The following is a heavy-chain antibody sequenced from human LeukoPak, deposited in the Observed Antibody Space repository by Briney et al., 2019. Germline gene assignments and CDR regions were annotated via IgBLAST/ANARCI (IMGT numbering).Heavy chain of an antibody. CDR2: INPSGGST. V-gene: IGHV1-46*01. CDR3: ARDQSAVRFLDPEPDFDY. Sequence: ASVKVSCKAAGYTFTSYYMQWVRQAPGQGLEWMGIINPSGGSTSYTQKFQGRVTMTRDMSTSTVYMELSSLRSEDTAVYYCARDQSAVRFLDPEPDFDYWGQGTLVTVSS. D-gene: IGHD3-3*01. CDR1: GYTFTSYY. J-gene: IGHJ4*02.